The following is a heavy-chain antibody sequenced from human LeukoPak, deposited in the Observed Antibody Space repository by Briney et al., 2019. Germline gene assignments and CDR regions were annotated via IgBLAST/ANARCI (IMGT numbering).Heavy chain of an antibody. Sequence: PGGSLRLSCVASGFTFSSYAMSWVRQAPGKGLEWVSGITTSGSAIYYADSVKGRLTISRDNSISTLYLQMNSLRAEDTAVYYCAKDYRFYNVWGQGTLVTVSS. CDR2: ITTSGSAI. CDR3: AKDYRFYNV. D-gene: IGHD1-14*01. CDR1: GFTFSSYA. J-gene: IGHJ4*02. V-gene: IGHV3-23*01.